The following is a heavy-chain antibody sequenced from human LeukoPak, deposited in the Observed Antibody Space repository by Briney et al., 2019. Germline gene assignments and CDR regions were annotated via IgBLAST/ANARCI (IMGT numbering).Heavy chain of an antibody. CDR2: VSGHRNGI. J-gene: IGHJ4*02. D-gene: IGHD3-10*01. CDR3: VTGGVADGNYFAN. CDR1: GFEFDHCS. Sequence: PGGALRLSCEASGFEFDHCSMNWVRQAPGEGLERISYVSGHRNGIYYADSVKGRFTISRDTAKKSVCLQMYRLRIGDTALYYFVTGGVADGNYFANWGQGSLVTVAS. V-gene: IGHV3-48*04.